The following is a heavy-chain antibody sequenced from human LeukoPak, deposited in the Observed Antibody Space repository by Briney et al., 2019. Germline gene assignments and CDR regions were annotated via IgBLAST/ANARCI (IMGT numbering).Heavy chain of an antibody. J-gene: IGHJ4*02. CDR3: AKDRSIGTYYTFDH. D-gene: IGHD1-26*01. CDR1: GFTFSNSA. Sequence: GGSLRLSCAASGFTFSNSAMTWVRQAPGKGLEWVSSISGSGGSTYYADSVKGRFAVSGDTSKNTLYLQMSSLTAADTAVYYCAKDRSIGTYYTFDHWGQGTLVTVSS. V-gene: IGHV3-23*01. CDR2: ISGSGGST.